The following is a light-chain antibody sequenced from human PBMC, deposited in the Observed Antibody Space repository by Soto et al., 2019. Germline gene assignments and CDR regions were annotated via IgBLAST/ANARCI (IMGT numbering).Light chain of an antibody. CDR1: SSDVGGYDY. CDR2: EVN. J-gene: IGLJ3*02. V-gene: IGLV2-14*01. Sequence: QSALTQPASVSGSPGQTITISCTGGSSDVGGYDYVSWYQQHPGKAPKLMIYEVNNRPSGVSSRFSGSKSGNTASLTISGLQAEDEADYYCSSFTSSSTQVLGGGTQLTVL. CDR3: SSFTSSSTQV.